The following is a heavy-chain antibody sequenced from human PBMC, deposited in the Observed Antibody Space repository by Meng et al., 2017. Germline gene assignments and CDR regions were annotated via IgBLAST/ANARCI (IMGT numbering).Heavy chain of an antibody. CDR1: GGSISSSSYY. CDR3: ARDPPAGTNYYYYGMDV. V-gene: IGHV4-39*07. CDR2: IYYSGST. J-gene: IGHJ6*02. D-gene: IGHD6-13*01. Sequence: GSLRLSCTVSGGSISSSSYYWGWIRQPPGKGLEWIGSIYYSGSTYYNPPLKSRVTISVDTSKNQFSLKLSSVTAADTAVYYCARDPPAGTNYYYYGMDVWGQGTTVTVSS.